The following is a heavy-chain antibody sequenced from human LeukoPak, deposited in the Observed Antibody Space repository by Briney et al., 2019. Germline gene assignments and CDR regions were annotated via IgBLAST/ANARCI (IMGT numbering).Heavy chain of an antibody. CDR1: GFTFSSYA. V-gene: IGHV3-64D*06. Sequence: PGGSLRLSCSASGFTFSSYAMHWVRQAPGKGLEYVSAISSNGGSTYYADSVKGRFTISRDNSKNTLYLQMSSLRAEDTAVYYCVKEGHNWNDFSTTAFDIWGQGTMVTVSS. J-gene: IGHJ3*02. CDR3: VKEGHNWNDFSTTAFDI. D-gene: IGHD1-1*01. CDR2: ISSNGGST.